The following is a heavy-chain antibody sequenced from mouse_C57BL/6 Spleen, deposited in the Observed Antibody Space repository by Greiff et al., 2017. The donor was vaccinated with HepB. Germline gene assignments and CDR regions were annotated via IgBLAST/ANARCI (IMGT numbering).Heavy chain of an antibody. J-gene: IGHJ1*03. CDR1: GFTFSDYG. CDR3: ARTGSSYVWYFDV. Sequence: EVKLMESGGGLVKPGGSLKLSCAASGFTFSDYGMHWVRQAPEKGLEWVAYISSGSSTIYYADTVKGRFTISRDNAKNTLFLQMTSLRSEDTAMYYCARTGSSYVWYFDVWGTGTTVTVSS. CDR2: ISSGSSTI. V-gene: IGHV5-17*01. D-gene: IGHD1-1*01.